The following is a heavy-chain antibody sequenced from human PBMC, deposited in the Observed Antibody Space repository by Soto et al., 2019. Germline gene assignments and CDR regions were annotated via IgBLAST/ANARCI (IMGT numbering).Heavy chain of an antibody. CDR3: ARGLNCSGGSCYSEGGNWFDP. CDR2: IYYSGST. Sequence: SETLSLTCTVSGGSVSSGSYYWSWIRQPPGKGLEWIGYIYYSGSTNYNPSLKSRVTISVDTSKNQFSLKLSSVTAADTAVYYCARGLNCSGGSCYSEGGNWFDPWGQGTLVTVSS. CDR1: GGSVSSGSYY. V-gene: IGHV4-61*01. D-gene: IGHD2-15*01. J-gene: IGHJ5*02.